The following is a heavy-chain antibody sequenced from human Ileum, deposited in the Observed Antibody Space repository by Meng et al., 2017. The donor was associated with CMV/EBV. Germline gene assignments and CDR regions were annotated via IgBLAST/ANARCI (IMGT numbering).Heavy chain of an antibody. CDR2: ISSKTYGGTT. J-gene: IGHJ5*02. Sequence: GGSLRLSCSGSGFTFGDYATSWVRQAPGQGLEWVGFISSKTYGGTTEYAASVKGRFTSSRDDSKNIAYLQMSSLKTEDTAVYYCTRGLHCDSTYCSTSPNWFDPCGQAIL. CDR1: GFTFGDYA. CDR3: TRGLHCDSTYCSTSPNWFDP. V-gene: IGHV3-49*04. D-gene: IGHD4-11*01.